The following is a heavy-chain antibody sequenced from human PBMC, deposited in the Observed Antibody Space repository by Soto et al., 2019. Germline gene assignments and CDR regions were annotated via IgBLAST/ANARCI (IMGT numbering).Heavy chain of an antibody. CDR1: NGSVGSGTYS. V-gene: IGHV4-30-2*01. J-gene: IGHJ6*02. CDR2: IYYSGTT. Sequence: QLRLQESGSGLVKPSQTLSLTCTVSNGSVGSGTYSWSWVRQPPGKGLEWIGYIYYSGTTYYTPSLKSRLTMSMDRANDHFSLNLTSVTAADTAVYFCARGHYYYGMDVWGQGITVTVSS. CDR3: ARGHYYYGMDV.